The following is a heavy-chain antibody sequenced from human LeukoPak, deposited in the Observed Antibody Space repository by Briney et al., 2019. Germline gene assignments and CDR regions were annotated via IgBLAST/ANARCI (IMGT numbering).Heavy chain of an antibody. Sequence: PSQTLSLTCTVSGGSISSGSYYWSWIRQPAGKGLEWIGRIYTSGSTNYNPSLKSRVTISVDTSKNQFSLKLSSVTAADTAVYYCAREGDRYSYGPYYFDYWGQGTLVTVSS. CDR3: AREGDRYSYGPYYFDY. J-gene: IGHJ4*02. CDR1: GGSISSGSYY. D-gene: IGHD5-18*01. CDR2: IYTSGST. V-gene: IGHV4-61*02.